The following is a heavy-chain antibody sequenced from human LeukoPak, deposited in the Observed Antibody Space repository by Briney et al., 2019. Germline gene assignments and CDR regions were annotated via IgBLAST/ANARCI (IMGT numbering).Heavy chain of an antibody. CDR3: ARSYPSDAFDM. CDR1: GYTFTVYY. CDR2: INPNSGGT. J-gene: IGHJ3*02. Sequence: ASVKVSCKASGYTFTVYYMHWLRQVPGQGLEWMGWINPNSGGTNYEQEFQGRVTVTRDTSISTAYMELSSLRSDDTAVYFCARSYPSDAFDMWGQGTMVTVSS. V-gene: IGHV1-2*02.